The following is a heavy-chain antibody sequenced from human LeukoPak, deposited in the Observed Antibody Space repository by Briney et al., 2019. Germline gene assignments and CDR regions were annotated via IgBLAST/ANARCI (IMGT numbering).Heavy chain of an antibody. CDR2: INPNTGGT. V-gene: IGHV1-2*02. D-gene: IGHD6-19*01. CDR3: ARSLSGWSDY. CDR1: GYSFTAYY. Sequence: ASVKVSCEASGYSFTAYYMHWVRQAPGQGLEWMGWINPNTGGTNYAQKFQGRVTMTRDTFISTAYMEVSSLTSGDTAVYYCARSLSGWSDYWGQGTLVTVSS. J-gene: IGHJ4*02.